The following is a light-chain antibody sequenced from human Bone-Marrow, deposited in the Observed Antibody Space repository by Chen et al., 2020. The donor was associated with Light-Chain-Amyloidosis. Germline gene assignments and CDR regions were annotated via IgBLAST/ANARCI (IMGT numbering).Light chain of an antibody. CDR1: KLGDRY. J-gene: IGLJ3*02. Sequence: SYELTQPPSLSVSPGQTARITCSGEKLGDRYACWYQQKPGQSPVLVIQQDNKRPSVIPERLSGSNSGNTATLTISRVEAGDEADYYCQVWDRSSDRPVFGGGTKLTVL. CDR3: QVWDRSSDRPV. CDR2: QDN. V-gene: IGLV3-1*01.